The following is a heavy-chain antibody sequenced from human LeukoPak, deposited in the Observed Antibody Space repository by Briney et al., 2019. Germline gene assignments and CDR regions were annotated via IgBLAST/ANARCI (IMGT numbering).Heavy chain of an antibody. J-gene: IGHJ4*02. Sequence: SETLSLTCAVYGGSFSGYYWSWIRQPPGKGLEWIGEINHSGSTNYNPSLKSRVNISVDTSKNQFSLKLSSVTAADTAVYYCASRGYCSGGSCYYFDYWGQGTLVTVSS. D-gene: IGHD2-15*01. CDR2: INHSGST. CDR3: ASRGYCSGGSCYYFDY. CDR1: GGSFSGYY. V-gene: IGHV4-34*01.